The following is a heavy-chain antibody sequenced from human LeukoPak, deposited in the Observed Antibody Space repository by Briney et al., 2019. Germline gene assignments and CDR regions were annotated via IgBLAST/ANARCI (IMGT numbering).Heavy chain of an antibody. D-gene: IGHD3-3*01. Sequence: PGGSLRLSCAASGFTFSSYSMNWVRQAPGKGLEWVSSISSSSSYIYYADSVKGRFTISRDNAKNSLYLQMNSLRAEDTAIYYCARSVWSGYSTDYWGQGTLVTVSS. J-gene: IGHJ4*02. CDR2: ISSSSSYI. CDR1: GFTFSSYS. V-gene: IGHV3-21*04. CDR3: ARSVWSGYSTDY.